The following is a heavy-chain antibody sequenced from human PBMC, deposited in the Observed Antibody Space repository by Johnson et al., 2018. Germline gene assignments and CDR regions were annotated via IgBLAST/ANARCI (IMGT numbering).Heavy chain of an antibody. J-gene: IGHJ3*02. CDR1: GLTFDDYA. V-gene: IGHV3-9*01. CDR3: AREPYIVVVPAAMSFDI. CDR2: FRCNSGRI. D-gene: IGHD2-2*01. Sequence: EVRLGESGGGLVQPGKSLKLSCVGSGLTFDDYAMNWVRQAPGKGLDWVSGFRCNSGRIDYADSVKGLFTTSRDNAKNSLLLQMNSLRAEDTALYYCAREPYIVVVPAAMSFDIWGQGTMVTVSS.